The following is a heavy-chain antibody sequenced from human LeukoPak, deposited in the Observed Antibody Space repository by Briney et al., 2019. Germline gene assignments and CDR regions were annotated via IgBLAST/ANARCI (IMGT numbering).Heavy chain of an antibody. V-gene: IGHV3-30*18. CDR1: GFTFSSYG. J-gene: IGHJ2*01. D-gene: IGHD3-22*01. CDR3: AKVLGPSYYDSSGYYPNWYFDL. CDR2: ISYDGSNK. Sequence: GRSLRLSCAASGFTFSSYGMHWVRQAPGKGLEWVAVISYDGSNKYYADSVKGRFTISRDNSKNTLYLQMNSLRAEDTAVYYCAKVLGPSYYDSSGYYPNWYFDLWGRGTLVTVSS.